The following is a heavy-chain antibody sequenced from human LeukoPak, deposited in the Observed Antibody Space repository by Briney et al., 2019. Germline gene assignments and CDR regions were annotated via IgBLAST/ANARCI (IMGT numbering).Heavy chain of an antibody. CDR3: ARDPPDY. Sequence: GGSLRLSCAASGFTFSSYEMNWVRQAPGKGLEWVSYILNSGTTTYYADSVKGRFTISRDNDKNSLYLQMNSLRAEDTGVYYCARDPPDYWGKGILVTVSS. V-gene: IGHV3-48*03. J-gene: IGHJ4*02. CDR2: ILNSGTTT. CDR1: GFTFSSYE.